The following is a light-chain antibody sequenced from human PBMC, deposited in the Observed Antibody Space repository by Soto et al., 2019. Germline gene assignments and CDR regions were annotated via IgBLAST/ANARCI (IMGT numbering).Light chain of an antibody. CDR2: EVS. Sequence: QSVLTQPASVSGSPGQSITISCTGTSSDVGGYNYVSWYQQHPGKAPKLMIYEVSNRPSGVSNRFSGSKSGNTASLTISGLQAEDEADYYCSSYTRSSTQVFGNGTKVTV. CDR1: SSDVGGYNY. J-gene: IGLJ1*01. CDR3: SSYTRSSTQV. V-gene: IGLV2-14*01.